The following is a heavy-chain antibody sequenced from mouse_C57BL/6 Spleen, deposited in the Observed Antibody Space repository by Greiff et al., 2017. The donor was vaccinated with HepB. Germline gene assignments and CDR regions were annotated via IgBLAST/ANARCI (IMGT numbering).Heavy chain of an antibody. J-gene: IGHJ2*01. V-gene: IGHV2-2*01. CDR1: GFSLTSYG. CDR2: IWSGGST. D-gene: IGHD4-1*01. CDR3: ARNWGWDGNYFDY. Sequence: QVQLKESGPGLVQPSQSLSITCTVSGFSLTSYGVHWVRQSPGKGLEWLGVIWSGGSTDYNAAFISRLSISKDNSKSQVFFKMNRLQADDTAIYYCARNWGWDGNYFDYWGQGTTLTVSS.